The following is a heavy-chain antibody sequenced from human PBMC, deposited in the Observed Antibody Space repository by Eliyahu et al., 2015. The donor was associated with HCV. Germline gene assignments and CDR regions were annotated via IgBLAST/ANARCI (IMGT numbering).Heavy chain of an antibody. CDR2: VYISXTT. J-gene: IGHJ3*02. V-gene: IGHV4-61*02. Sequence: QVQLQESGPGLVKPSQTLSLTCTVSGYXXXXXNYYWSWIRQPAGKRLEWIGRVYISXTTNYNPALKSRVTMSIDTSKKQFSLNLSAVTAADTALYYCARQYYYDSSGYLHDAFDIWGQGTMVTVFS. CDR1: GYXXXXXNYY. D-gene: IGHD3-22*01. CDR3: ARQYYYDSSGYLHDAFDI.